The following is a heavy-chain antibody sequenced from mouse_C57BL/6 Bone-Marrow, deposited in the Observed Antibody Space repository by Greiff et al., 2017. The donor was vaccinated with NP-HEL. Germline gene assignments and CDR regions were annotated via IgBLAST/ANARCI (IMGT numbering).Heavy chain of an antibody. Sequence: LQESGAELARPGASVKLSCKASGYTFTSYGISWVKQRTGQGLEWIGEIYPRSGNTYYNEKFKGKATLTADKSSSTAYMELRSLTSEDSAVYFCAREKIYYDYALWGQGTSVTVSS. D-gene: IGHD2-4*01. CDR1: GYTFTSYG. CDR2: IYPRSGNT. CDR3: AREKIYYDYAL. V-gene: IGHV1-81*01. J-gene: IGHJ4*01.